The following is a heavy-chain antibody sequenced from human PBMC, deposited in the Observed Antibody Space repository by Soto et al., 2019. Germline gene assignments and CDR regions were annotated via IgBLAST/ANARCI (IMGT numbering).Heavy chain of an antibody. CDR1: GGSISSYY. D-gene: IGHD6-19*01. J-gene: IGHJ4*02. V-gene: IGHV4-59*01. CDR2: IYYSGST. Sequence: SETLSLTCTVSGGSISSYYWSWIRQPPGKGLEWIGYIYYSGSTNYNPSLKSRVTISVDTSKNQFSLKLSSATAADTAVYYCARDREAGFDYWGQGTLVTVSS. CDR3: ARDREAGFDY.